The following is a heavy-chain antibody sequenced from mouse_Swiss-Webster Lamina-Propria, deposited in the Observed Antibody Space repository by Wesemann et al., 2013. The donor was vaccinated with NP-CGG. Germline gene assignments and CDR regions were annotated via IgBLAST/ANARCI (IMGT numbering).Heavy chain of an antibody. CDR1: GFTFSSFG. Sequence: EYAGGLVQPGGSRKLSCAASGFTFSSFGMHWVRQAPEKGLEWVAYISSGSSTIYYADTVKGRFTISRDNPKNTLFLQMTSLRSEDTAMYYCARSYYFDYWGQGTTLTVSS. V-gene: IGHV5-17*02. J-gene: IGHJ2*01. CDR3: ARSYYFDY. CDR2: ISSGSSTI.